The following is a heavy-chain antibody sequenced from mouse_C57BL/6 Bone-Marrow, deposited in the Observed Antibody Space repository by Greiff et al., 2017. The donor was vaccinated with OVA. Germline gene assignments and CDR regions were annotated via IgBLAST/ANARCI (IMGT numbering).Heavy chain of an antibody. Sequence: QVQLQQSGAELVRPGASVTLSCKASGYTFTDYEMHWVKQTPVHGLEWIGAIDPETGGSAYNQKVKGKAILTADKSSSTAYMELRSLTSDDSAVYYCTRVPIYYYGSSSFDYWGQGTTLTVSS. D-gene: IGHD1-1*01. CDR3: TRVPIYYYGSSSFDY. J-gene: IGHJ2*01. CDR2: IDPETGGS. CDR1: GYTFTDYE. V-gene: IGHV1-15*01.